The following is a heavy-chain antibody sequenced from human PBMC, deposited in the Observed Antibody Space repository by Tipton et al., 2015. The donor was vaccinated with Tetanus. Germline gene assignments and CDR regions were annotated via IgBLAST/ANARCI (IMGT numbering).Heavy chain of an antibody. CDR1: GFSFNTHG. D-gene: IGHD1-1*01. CDR2: ISRSSTMI. J-gene: IGHJ4*02. CDR3: ASWNY. Sequence: SLRLSCSATGFSFNTHGMNWVRQAPGKGPEWISYISRSSTMIFYTDSVKGRFTISRDNAQNSLFLQMNSLRAEDTAVYYCASWNYWGQGTLVTVSS. V-gene: IGHV3-48*04.